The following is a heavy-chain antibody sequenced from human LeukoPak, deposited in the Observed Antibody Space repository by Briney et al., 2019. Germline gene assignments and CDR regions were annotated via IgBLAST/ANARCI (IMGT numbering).Heavy chain of an antibody. CDR1: GFTFGSYW. V-gene: IGHV3-7*03. CDR2: IKPDGSKK. J-gene: IGHJ4*02. D-gene: IGHD3-16*01. Sequence: GGSLRLSCAASGFTFGSYWMSWVRQAPGKGLEWVANIKPDGSKKNYVDSVRGRFTISRDNAKNSLYLQLNSLRAEDTAVYYCAKDTPLGGYWGQGTLVTVSS. CDR3: AKDTPLGGY.